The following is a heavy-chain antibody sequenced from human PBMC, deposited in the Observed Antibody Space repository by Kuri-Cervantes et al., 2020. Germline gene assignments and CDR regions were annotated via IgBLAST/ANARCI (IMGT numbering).Heavy chain of an antibody. D-gene: IGHD3-10*01. CDR3: ATAVLLWFGESYAFDI. J-gene: IGHJ3*02. CDR1: GYSLTPYD. CDR2: IIPIFGTA. Sequence: SVKVSCKTSGYSLTPYDINWVRQAPGQGLEWMGGIIPIFGTANYAQKFQGRVTITTDESTSTAYMELSSLRSEDTAVYYCATAVLLWFGESYAFDIWGQGTMVTVSS. V-gene: IGHV1-69*05.